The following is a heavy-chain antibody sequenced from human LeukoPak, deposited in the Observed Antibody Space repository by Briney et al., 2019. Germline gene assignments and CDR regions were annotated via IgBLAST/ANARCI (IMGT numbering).Heavy chain of an antibody. J-gene: IGHJ3*02. V-gene: IGHV4-31*03. D-gene: IGHD1-26*01. CDR2: IYYSGST. CDR1: GGSISSGGYY. Sequence: PSQTLSLTCTVSGGSISSGGYYWSWIRQHPGKGLERIGYIYYSGSTYYNPSLKSRVTISVDTSKNQFSLKLSSVTAADTAVYYCAREFPDGATSAFDIWGQGTMVTVSS. CDR3: AREFPDGATSAFDI.